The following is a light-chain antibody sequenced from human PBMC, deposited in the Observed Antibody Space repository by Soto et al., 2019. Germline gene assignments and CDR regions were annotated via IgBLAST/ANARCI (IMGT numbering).Light chain of an antibody. J-gene: IGLJ1*01. Sequence: QSAPTQPPSASGSPGQSVTISCTGTSSDVGGSNFVSWYQQHPGKAPKLMIYEVTKRPSGVPDRFSGSKSGSTASLTVSGLQAEDEADYYCSSYAGSNNYVFGTGTKVTVL. CDR2: EVT. V-gene: IGLV2-8*01. CDR3: SSYAGSNNYV. CDR1: SSDVGGSNF.